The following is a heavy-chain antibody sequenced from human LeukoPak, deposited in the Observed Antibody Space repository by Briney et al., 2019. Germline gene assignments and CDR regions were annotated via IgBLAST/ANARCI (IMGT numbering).Heavy chain of an antibody. J-gene: IGHJ6*03. CDR2: INHSGST. CDR1: GGSISSSSYY. D-gene: IGHD1-14*01. CDR3: ARLAALPPDYYYMDV. Sequence: SETLSLTCTVSGGSISSSSYYWGWIRQPPGKGLEWIGEINHSGSTNYNPSLKSRVTISVDTSKNQFSLKLSSVTAADTAVYYCARLAALPPDYYYMDVWGKGTTVTVSS. V-gene: IGHV4-39*07.